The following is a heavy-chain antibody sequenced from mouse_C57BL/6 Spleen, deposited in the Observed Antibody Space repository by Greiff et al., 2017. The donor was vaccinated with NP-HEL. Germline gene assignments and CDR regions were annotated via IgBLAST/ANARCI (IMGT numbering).Heavy chain of an antibody. CDR1: GFTFSSYG. Sequence: EVKLVESGGDLVKPGGSLKLSCAASGFTFSSYGMSWVRQTPDKRLEWVATISSGGSYTYYPDSVKGRFTISRDNAKNTLYLQMSSLKSEDTAMYYCARGDDYDEGFAYWGQGTLVTVSA. CDR3: ARGDDYDEGFAY. D-gene: IGHD2-4*01. J-gene: IGHJ3*01. V-gene: IGHV5-6*01. CDR2: ISSGGSYT.